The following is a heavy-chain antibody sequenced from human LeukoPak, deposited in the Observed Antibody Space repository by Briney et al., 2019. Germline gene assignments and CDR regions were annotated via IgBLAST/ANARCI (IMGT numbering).Heavy chain of an antibody. CDR1: GFTFSNAW. V-gene: IGHV3-15*05. J-gene: IGHJ4*02. Sequence: GGSLRLSCAASGFTFSNAWMSWVRQAPGKGLEWVGRIKSKTDGGTTDYAAPVKGRFTISRDDSKNSLYLQMNSLRTEDTALYYCAKDSSSGYYSQFDYWGQGTLVTVSS. CDR2: IKSKTDGGTT. D-gene: IGHD3-22*01. CDR3: AKDSSSGYYSQFDY.